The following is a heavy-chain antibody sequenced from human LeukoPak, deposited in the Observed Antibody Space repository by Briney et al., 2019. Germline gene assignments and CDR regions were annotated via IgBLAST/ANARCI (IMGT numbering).Heavy chain of an antibody. CDR3: ARGGYYGSGNDFRFDP. Sequence: SETLSLTCTVSGGSISSYYWSWTRQPPGQGLEWIGYIYYSGSTNYKPSLKSRVTISVDTSKNQFSLKLSSVTAADTAVYYCARGGYYGSGNDFRFDPWGQGTLVTVSS. CDR1: GGSISSYY. V-gene: IGHV4-59*01. D-gene: IGHD3-10*01. CDR2: IYYSGST. J-gene: IGHJ5*02.